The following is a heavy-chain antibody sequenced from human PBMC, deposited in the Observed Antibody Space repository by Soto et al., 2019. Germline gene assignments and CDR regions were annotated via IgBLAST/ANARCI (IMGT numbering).Heavy chain of an antibody. V-gene: IGHV4-59*08. CDR3: ARRQNWNNLFDT. Sequence: SETLSLTCTVSGGSITNNYWSWIRQSPGKGLEWIGCSYYSGSTSYNPSLRSRVTISIDTSKTQFSLRLRSVTAADTAVYYCARRQNWNNLFDTWGQGTLVTVSS. CDR2: SYYSGST. J-gene: IGHJ5*02. CDR1: GGSITNNY. D-gene: IGHD1-1*01.